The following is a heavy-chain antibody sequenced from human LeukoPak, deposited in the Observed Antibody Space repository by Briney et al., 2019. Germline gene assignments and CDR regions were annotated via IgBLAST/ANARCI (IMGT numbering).Heavy chain of an antibody. CDR1: GGSISSSSYY. CDR2: IYYSGST. Sequence: PSETLSLTCTVSGGSISSSSYYWGWIRQPPGKGLEWIGSIYYSGSTYYNPSLKSRVTISVDTSKNQFSLKLSSVTAADTAVYYCVRHTNGYSYGLRYFDYWGQGTLVTVSS. D-gene: IGHD5-18*01. CDR3: VRHTNGYSYGLRYFDY. V-gene: IGHV4-39*01. J-gene: IGHJ4*02.